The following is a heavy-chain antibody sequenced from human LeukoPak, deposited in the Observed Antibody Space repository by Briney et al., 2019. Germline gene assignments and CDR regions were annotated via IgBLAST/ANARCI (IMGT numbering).Heavy chain of an antibody. J-gene: IGHJ4*02. CDR2: IYTSGST. V-gene: IGHV4-61*02. CDR1: GGSMSSSDNY. CDR3: ARVFCSGGNCYHFDY. D-gene: IGHD2-15*01. Sequence: SQTLSLTCTVSGGSMSSSDNYWSWIRQPAGKGLEWIGRIYTSGSTTYNPSLRSRVTISLDTSKDQLSLSVTSVTAADTAVYYCARVFCSGGNCYHFDYWGQGILVTVCS.